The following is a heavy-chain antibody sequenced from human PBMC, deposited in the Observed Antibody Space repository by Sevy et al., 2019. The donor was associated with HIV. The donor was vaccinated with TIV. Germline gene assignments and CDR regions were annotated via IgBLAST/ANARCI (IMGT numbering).Heavy chain of an antibody. D-gene: IGHD6-6*01. Sequence: GESLKTSCKGSGYSFTSYWIGWVRQMPGKGLEWMGIIYPGDSDTRYSPSFQGQVTISADKSISTAYLQWSSLKASDTAMYYWARHNTTPPQSLEIAARPSTHYYYGIDVWGQGSTVTVSS. J-gene: IGHJ6*02. CDR3: ARHNTTPPQSLEIAARPSTHYYYGIDV. CDR1: GYSFTSYW. CDR2: IYPGDSDT. V-gene: IGHV5-51*01.